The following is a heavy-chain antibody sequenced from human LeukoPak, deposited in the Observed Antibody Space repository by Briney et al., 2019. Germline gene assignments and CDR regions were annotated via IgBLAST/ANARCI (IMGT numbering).Heavy chain of an antibody. V-gene: IGHV4-59*02. D-gene: IGHD2-8*01. CDR1: GGSVSSYY. Sequence: SETLSLTCTVSGGSVSSYYRSWIRQPAGKGLEGIGYVYYSGCTNYNPSLKSRVTISVHTSKPQFSLKLSSVTAADTAVYYCARDLGYCTNGVCVKYMDVWGKGTTVTVSS. CDR3: ARDLGYCTNGVCVKYMDV. J-gene: IGHJ6*03. CDR2: VYYSGCT.